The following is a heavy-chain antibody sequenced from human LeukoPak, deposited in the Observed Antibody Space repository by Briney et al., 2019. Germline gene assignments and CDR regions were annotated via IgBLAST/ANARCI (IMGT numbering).Heavy chain of an antibody. CDR2: ISGSGNRT. CDR3: AKVLVLVSANRYYFDY. Sequence: GGSLRLSCAASGLTFSGSAMSWVRQAPGKGLEWVSLISGSGNRTYYADSVKGRFTISRDNSNNMSYLQMNSLRAEDTAIYYCAKVLVLVSANRYYFDYWGQGTLVTVSS. J-gene: IGHJ4*02. D-gene: IGHD2-15*01. V-gene: IGHV3-23*01. CDR1: GLTFSGSA.